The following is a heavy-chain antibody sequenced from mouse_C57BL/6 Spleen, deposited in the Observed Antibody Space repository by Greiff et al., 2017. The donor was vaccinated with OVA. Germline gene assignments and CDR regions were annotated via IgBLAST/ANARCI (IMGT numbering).Heavy chain of an antibody. J-gene: IGHJ3*01. CDR1: GYTFTDYY. Sequence: QVQLQQSGAELVRPGASVKLSCKASGYTFTDYYINWVKQRPGQGLEWIARIYPGSGNTYYNEKFKGKATLTAEKSSSTAYMQLSSLTSEDTAVSVYARSSYYGNCVGFAYWGQGTLVTVSA. CDR3: ARSSYYGNCVGFAY. CDR2: IYPGSGNT. D-gene: IGHD2-1*01. V-gene: IGHV1-76*01.